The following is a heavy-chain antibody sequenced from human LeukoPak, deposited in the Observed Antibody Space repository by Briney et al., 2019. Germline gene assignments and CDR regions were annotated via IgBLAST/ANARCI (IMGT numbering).Heavy chain of an antibody. V-gene: IGHV3-21*01. CDR1: GFTFNSYS. CDR3: ATPRGSGSYLAFDY. Sequence: GGSLRLSCAASGFTFNSYSMNWVRQAPGKGLEWVSSISASGDFIYYADSLKGRFTISRDNAKNTLYLQMNSLRAEDTAVYYCATPRGSGSYLAFDYWGQGTLVTVSS. D-gene: IGHD1-26*01. CDR2: ISASGDFI. J-gene: IGHJ4*02.